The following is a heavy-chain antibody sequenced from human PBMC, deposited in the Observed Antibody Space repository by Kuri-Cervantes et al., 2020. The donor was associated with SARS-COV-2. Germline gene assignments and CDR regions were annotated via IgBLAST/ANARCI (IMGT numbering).Heavy chain of an antibody. CDR1: GGSVSSGSYY. J-gene: IGHJ4*02. V-gene: IGHV4-61*01. CDR3: ARGNYVMYSRWPTAPSDY. Sequence: SETLSLTCTVSGGSVSSGSYYWSWIRQPPGKGLEWIGYIYYSGSTNYNPSLKSRVTISVDTSKNQFSLKLSSVTAADTAVYYCARGNYVMYSRWPTAPSDYWGQGTLVTVSS. D-gene: IGHD3-16*01. CDR2: IYYSGST.